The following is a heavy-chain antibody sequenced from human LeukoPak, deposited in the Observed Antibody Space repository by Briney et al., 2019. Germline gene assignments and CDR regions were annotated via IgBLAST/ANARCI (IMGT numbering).Heavy chain of an antibody. CDR3: ARDVGARLPGY. J-gene: IGHJ4*02. Sequence: SETLSLTCTVSGGSISSSSYYWGWIRQPPGKGLEWIGSIYYSGSTYYNPSLKSRVTISVDKSMNHFSLKLSSVTAADSAVYYCARDVGARLPGYWGQGSLVTVSS. V-gene: IGHV4-39*07. CDR2: IYYSGST. D-gene: IGHD6-6*01. CDR1: GGSISSSSYY.